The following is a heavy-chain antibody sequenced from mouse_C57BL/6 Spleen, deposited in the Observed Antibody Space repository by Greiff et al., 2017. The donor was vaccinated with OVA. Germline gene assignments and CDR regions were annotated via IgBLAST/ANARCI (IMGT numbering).Heavy chain of an antibody. CDR1: GYAFSSYW. J-gene: IGHJ2*01. V-gene: IGHV1-80*01. Sequence: SGAELVKPGASVKISCKASGYAFSSYWMNWVKQRPGKGLEWFGQFYPGDGDTNYNGKFKGKATLTADKSSSTAYMQLSSLTSEDSAVYFCAREGFTTVVFDYWGQGTTLTVSS. D-gene: IGHD1-1*01. CDR3: AREGFTTVVFDY. CDR2: FYPGDGDT.